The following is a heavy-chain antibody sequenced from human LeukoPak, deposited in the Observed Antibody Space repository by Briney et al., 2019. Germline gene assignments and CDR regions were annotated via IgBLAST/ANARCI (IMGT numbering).Heavy chain of an antibody. V-gene: IGHV3-7*01. D-gene: IGHD5-24*01. J-gene: IGHJ4*02. CDR2: INKDGGEK. Sequence: GGSLRLSCVASRFTFSNYWMTWVRQAPGKGLERVANINKDGGEKYYMASVKGRFTISRDNAKNSLYLQMNSLTVEDTAVYYCARDMGWQQFDQWGQGTLVTVSS. CDR3: ARDMGWQQFDQ. CDR1: RFTFSNYW.